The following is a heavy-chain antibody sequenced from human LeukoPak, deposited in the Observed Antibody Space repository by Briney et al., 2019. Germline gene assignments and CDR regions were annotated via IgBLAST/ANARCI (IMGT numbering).Heavy chain of an antibody. J-gene: IGHJ4*02. CDR3: ARDAPGEVTVAGDFDY. D-gene: IGHD6-19*01. CDR2: ISAYNGNT. V-gene: IGHV1-18*01. CDR1: GYTFTIYG. Sequence: ASVKVSCKASGYTFTIYGISWVRQAPGQGLEWMGWISAYNGNTNYAQKLQGRVTMTTDTSTSTAYMELRSLRSDDTAVYYCARDAPGEVTVAGDFDYWGQGTLVTVSS.